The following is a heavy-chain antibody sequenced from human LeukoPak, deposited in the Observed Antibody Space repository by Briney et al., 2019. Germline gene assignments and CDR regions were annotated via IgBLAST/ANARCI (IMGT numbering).Heavy chain of an antibody. CDR3: AKDRIVGAK. CDR2: ISYDGSNK. V-gene: IGHV3-30*18. D-gene: IGHD1-26*01. J-gene: IGHJ4*02. CDR1: GSTFSSYG. Sequence: QPGRSLRLSCAASGSTFSSYGMHWVRQAPGKGLEWVAVISYDGSNKYYADSVKDRFTISRDNSKNTLYLQMNSLRAEDTAVYYCAKDRIVGAKGGQGTLVTVSS.